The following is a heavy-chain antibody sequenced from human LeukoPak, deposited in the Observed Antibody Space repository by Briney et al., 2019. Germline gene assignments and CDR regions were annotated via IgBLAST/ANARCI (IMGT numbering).Heavy chain of an antibody. D-gene: IGHD5-24*01. J-gene: IGHJ6*02. V-gene: IGHV1-24*01. CDR1: GYTLTELS. CDR3: ARTFKGPTKIYSYYYGRAF. CDR2: FDPEDGET. Sequence: ASVKVSCKVSGYTLTELSMHWVRQAPGKGLEWMGGFDPEDGETIYAQKFQGRVTMTEDTSTDTAYMELSSLRSEDTAVYYCARTFKGPTKIYSYYYGRAFWAQGPRATVPS.